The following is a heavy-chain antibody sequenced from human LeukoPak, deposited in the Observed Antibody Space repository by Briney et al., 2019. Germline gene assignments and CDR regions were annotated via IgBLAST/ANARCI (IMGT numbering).Heavy chain of an antibody. CDR1: GYTFTAYY. CDR2: IYPNSGAT. Sequence: ASVRVSCKASGYTFTAYYMHWVRQAPGQGLEWMGWIYPNSGATDFPQKFQGRVTMTRDTSISTAYMELSGLRSDDTAVYYCATVAKYYYGSGSKDFYYYAMDVWGQGTTVTVSS. CDR3: ATVAKYYYGSGSKDFYYYAMDV. J-gene: IGHJ6*02. D-gene: IGHD3-10*01. V-gene: IGHV1-2*02.